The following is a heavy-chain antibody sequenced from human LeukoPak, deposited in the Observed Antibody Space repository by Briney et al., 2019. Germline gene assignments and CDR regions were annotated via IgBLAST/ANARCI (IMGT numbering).Heavy chain of an antibody. CDR3: AREGSNYDFWSGYYFGGYDAFDI. V-gene: IGHV1-69*06. Sequence: GSSVKVSCKASGGTFSSYAISWVRQAPGQGLEWRGRIIPIFGTANYAQKFQGRVTITADKSTSTAYMELSSLRSEDTAVYYCAREGSNYDFWSGYYFGGYDAFDIWGQGTRVTVSS. J-gene: IGHJ3*02. CDR1: GGTFSSYA. D-gene: IGHD3-3*01. CDR2: IIPIFGTA.